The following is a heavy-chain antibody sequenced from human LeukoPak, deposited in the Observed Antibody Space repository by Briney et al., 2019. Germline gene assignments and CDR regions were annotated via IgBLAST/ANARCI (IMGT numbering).Heavy chain of an antibody. CDR3: ARARRDYDYWLPGYYFDY. V-gene: IGHV4-59*01. CDR2: ISYSGST. D-gene: IGHD3-3*01. J-gene: IGHJ4*02. Sequence: PSETLSLTCTVSGGSISSYYWSWIRQPPGKGLEWIGYISYSGSTNYNPSLKSRVTISVDTSKHQFSLKLSSVTAADTAVYYCARARRDYDYWLPGYYFDYWGQGTLVTVSS. CDR1: GGSISSYY.